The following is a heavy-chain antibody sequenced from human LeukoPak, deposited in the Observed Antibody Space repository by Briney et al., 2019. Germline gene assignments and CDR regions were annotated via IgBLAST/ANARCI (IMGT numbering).Heavy chain of an antibody. Sequence: ASVKVSCKASGYTFTNYDINWVRQATGQGLEWLGWMNPNNGNTAYAQGFQGRVTMTRDTSKSTAYMELSSLRYEDTAVYYCARTFPGDYWGQGTLVTVSS. V-gene: IGHV1-8*01. CDR3: ARTFPGDY. CDR2: MNPNNGNT. D-gene: IGHD2/OR15-2a*01. J-gene: IGHJ4*02. CDR1: GYTFTNYD.